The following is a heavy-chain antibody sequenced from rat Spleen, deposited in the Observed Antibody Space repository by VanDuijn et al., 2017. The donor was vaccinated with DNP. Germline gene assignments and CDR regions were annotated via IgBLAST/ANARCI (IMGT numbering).Heavy chain of an antibody. CDR2: ISYDGSNT. J-gene: IGHJ4*01. D-gene: IGHD1-6*01. CDR1: GFSFRDYD. CDR3: ARFMYTTDHYYVEYYVMDA. Sequence: EVQLVESGGGLVQPGRSLKLSCVASGFSFRDYDMAWVRQAPSKGLEWVASISYDGSNTYYRDSVKGRFTISRDNANRTLYLQMDSLRSEETATYYCARFMYTTDHYYVEYYVMDAWGQGTSVTVSS. V-gene: IGHV5-7*01.